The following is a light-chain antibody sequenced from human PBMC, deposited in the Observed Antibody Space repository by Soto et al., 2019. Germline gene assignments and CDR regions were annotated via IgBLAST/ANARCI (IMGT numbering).Light chain of an antibody. Sequence: DIKMTRSPSSLSASVGDRATIACRASQTISSWLAWYQQKPGKAPKLLIYRASTLKSGVPSRFSGSGSGTEFTLTISSLQPDDFATYYCQHYNSYSEAFGQGTKVDIK. V-gene: IGKV1-5*03. J-gene: IGKJ1*01. CDR2: RAS. CDR3: QHYNSYSEA. CDR1: QTISSW.